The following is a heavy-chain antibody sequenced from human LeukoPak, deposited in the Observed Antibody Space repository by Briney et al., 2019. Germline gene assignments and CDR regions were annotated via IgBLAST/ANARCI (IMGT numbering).Heavy chain of an antibody. CDR2: IYTSGST. V-gene: IGHV4-4*07. Sequence: PSETLSLTCTVSGGSISSYYWSWIRQPAGKGLEWIGRIYTSGSTNYNPSLKSRVTMSVDTSKNQFSLKLSSVTAAVTAVYYCARVVVVAATPSVWFDPWGQGTLVTVSS. CDR3: ARVVVVAATPSVWFDP. CDR1: GGSISSYY. D-gene: IGHD2-15*01. J-gene: IGHJ5*02.